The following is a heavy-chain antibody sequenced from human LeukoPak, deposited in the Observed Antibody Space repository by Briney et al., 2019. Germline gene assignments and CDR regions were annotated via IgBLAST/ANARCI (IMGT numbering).Heavy chain of an antibody. J-gene: IGHJ6*03. V-gene: IGHV1-24*01. CDR3: AGSWGSRFAYYYYYMDV. CDR2: FDPEDGET. CDR1: GYTLTELS. D-gene: IGHD7-27*01. Sequence: ASVKVSCKVSGYTLTELSMHWVRQAPGKGPEWMGGFDPEDGETIYAQKFQGRVTITADESTGTAYMELSSLRSEDTAVYYCAGSWGSRFAYYYYYMDVWGKGTTVTVSS.